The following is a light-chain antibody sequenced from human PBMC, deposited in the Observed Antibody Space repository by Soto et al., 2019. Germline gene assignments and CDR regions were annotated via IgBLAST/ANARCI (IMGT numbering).Light chain of an antibody. CDR3: CSYSLTSTYV. J-gene: IGLJ1*01. CDR2: EGT. Sequence: QAVLTQPASVSGSPGQSITISCTGTSTDVGGYNLVSWYQQHPGKAPKLIIYEGTERPSGVSIRFSGSKSGNTASLTVSGLQAEDEADYYCCSYSLTSTYVFGTGTKLTVL. CDR1: STDVGGYNL. V-gene: IGLV2-23*01.